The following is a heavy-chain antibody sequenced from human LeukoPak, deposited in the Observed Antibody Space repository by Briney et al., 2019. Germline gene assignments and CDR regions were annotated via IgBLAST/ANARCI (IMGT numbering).Heavy chain of an antibody. CDR2: INPNSGGT. J-gene: IGHJ4*02. CDR1: GYTFTGYY. V-gene: IGHV1-2*02. D-gene: IGHD7-27*01. CDR3: ARDPGSGVFDY. Sequence: ASVKVSCKASGYTFTGYYMHWVRQAPGQGLEWMGWINPNSGGTNYAQKFQGRVTMTRDTSISTAYMELRSLRSDDTAVYYCARDPGSGVFDYWGQGTLVTVSS.